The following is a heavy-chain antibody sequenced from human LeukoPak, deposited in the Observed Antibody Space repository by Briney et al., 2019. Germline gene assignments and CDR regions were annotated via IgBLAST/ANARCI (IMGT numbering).Heavy chain of an antibody. CDR3: ARDDSRTGRPPRDY. D-gene: IGHD1-1*01. Sequence: ASVKVSCKASGYTFTSYYMHWVRQAPGQGLEWMGWINPNSGGTNYAQKFQGRVTMTRDTSISTAYMELSRLRSDDTAVYYCARDDSRTGRPPRDYWGQGTLVTVSS. J-gene: IGHJ4*02. CDR2: INPNSGGT. CDR1: GYTFTSYY. V-gene: IGHV1-2*02.